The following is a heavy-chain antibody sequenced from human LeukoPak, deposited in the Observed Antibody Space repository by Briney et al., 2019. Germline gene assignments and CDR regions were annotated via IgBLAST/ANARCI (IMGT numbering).Heavy chain of an antibody. CDR3: ARGDWNNVWFDP. CDR2: IHYSGST. Sequence: SETLSLTCTVSGGSISSSSYYWGWIRQPPGKGLEWIWSIHYSGSTYNKASLKSRVTISVDTSKNQFSLNLSSVTAADTAVYYCARGDWNNVWFDPWGQGTLVTVSS. J-gene: IGHJ5*02. CDR1: GGSISSSSYY. V-gene: IGHV4-39*07. D-gene: IGHD1/OR15-1a*01.